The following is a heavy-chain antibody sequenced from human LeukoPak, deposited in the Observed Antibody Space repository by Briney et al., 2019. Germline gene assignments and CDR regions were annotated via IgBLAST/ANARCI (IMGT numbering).Heavy chain of an antibody. CDR3: ARGSRPTVGATIVYY. CDR2: ISGSGGST. Sequence: GGSLRLSCAASGFTFSSYAMSWVRQAPGKGLEWVSAISGSGGSTYYADSVKGRFTISRDNSKNTLYLQMNSLRAEDTAVYYCARGSRPTVGATIVYYWGQGTLVTVPS. V-gene: IGHV3-23*01. J-gene: IGHJ4*02. D-gene: IGHD1-26*01. CDR1: GFTFSSYA.